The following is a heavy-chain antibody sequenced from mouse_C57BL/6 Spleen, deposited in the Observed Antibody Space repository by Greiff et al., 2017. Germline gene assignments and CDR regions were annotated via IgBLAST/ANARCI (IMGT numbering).Heavy chain of an antibody. Sequence: QVQLKESGAELARPGASVKLSCKASGYTFTSYGISWVKQRTGQGLEWIGEIYPRSGNTYYNEKFKGKATLTADKSSSTAYMELRSLTSEDSAVYFCARETYGYDDGGVDYWGQGTTLTVAS. J-gene: IGHJ2*01. CDR3: ARETYGYDDGGVDY. D-gene: IGHD2-2*01. V-gene: IGHV1-81*01. CDR1: GYTFTSYG. CDR2: IYPRSGNT.